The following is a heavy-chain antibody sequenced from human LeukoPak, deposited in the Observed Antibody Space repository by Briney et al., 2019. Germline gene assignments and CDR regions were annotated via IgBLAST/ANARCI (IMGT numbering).Heavy chain of an antibody. D-gene: IGHD2-2*01. CDR3: ARRLGYCSSTSCYVAPFDY. CDR2: ISGSAGTT. CDR1: GFTFSSYS. V-gene: IGHV3-23*01. J-gene: IGHJ4*02. Sequence: PGGSLRLSCAASGFTFSSYSMNWVRQAPGKGLEWVSAISGSAGTTYYADSVKGRFTISRVNSKNTLYLQMNSLRAEDTAVYYCARRLGYCSSTSCYVAPFDYWGQGTLVTVSS.